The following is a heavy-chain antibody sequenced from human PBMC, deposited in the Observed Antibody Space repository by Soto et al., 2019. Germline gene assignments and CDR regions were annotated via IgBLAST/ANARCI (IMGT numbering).Heavy chain of an antibody. D-gene: IGHD3-3*01. J-gene: IGHJ4*02. CDR2: IYYSGST. CDR1: GGSISSGDYY. V-gene: IGHV4-30-4*01. Sequence: PSETLSLTCTVSGGSISSGDYYWSWIRQPPGKGLEWIGYIYYSGSTYYNPSLKSRVTISVDTSKNQFSLKLSSVTAADTAVYYCDRSGQLSTIFGVADYWGQGTLVTVYS. CDR3: DRSGQLSTIFGVADY.